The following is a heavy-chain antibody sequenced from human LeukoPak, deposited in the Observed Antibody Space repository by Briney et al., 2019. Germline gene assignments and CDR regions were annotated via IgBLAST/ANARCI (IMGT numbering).Heavy chain of an antibody. CDR1: GFTFSSYA. V-gene: IGHV3-30*04. CDR2: ISYDGSKK. D-gene: IGHD3-9*01. Sequence: PGRSLRLSCAASGFTFSSYAMHWVRQAQGKGLEWVAVISYDGSKKYYADSVKGRFTISRDNSKNTLYLQMNSLSAEDTAVYYCARDLDWILFDYWGQGTLVTVSS. J-gene: IGHJ4*02. CDR3: ARDLDWILFDY.